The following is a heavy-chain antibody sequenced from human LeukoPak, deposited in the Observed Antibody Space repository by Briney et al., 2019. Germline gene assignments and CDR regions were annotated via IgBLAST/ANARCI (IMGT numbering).Heavy chain of an antibody. CDR1: GYSFTSYW. CDR2: IYPGDSYT. J-gene: IGHJ4*02. D-gene: IGHD3-16*01. V-gene: IGHV5-51*01. Sequence: GEALEISFKGSGYSFTSYWNGWGRQMPGKGVEWVGIIYPGDSYTRFSTSFEGQVPNFADQFISPAFLAWDRLNAADTARYYCARGEHYDSTIDYWGQGTLVTVSS. CDR3: ARGEHYDSTIDY.